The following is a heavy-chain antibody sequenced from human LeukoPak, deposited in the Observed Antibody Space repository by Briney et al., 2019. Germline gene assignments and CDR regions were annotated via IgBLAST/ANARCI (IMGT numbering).Heavy chain of an antibody. CDR2: ISYDGSDK. CDR3: SRGYNSGWYTVDC. CDR1: GFTFSTYA. D-gene: IGHD6-19*01. Sequence: GRSLRLSCAASGFTFSTYAMHWVRQAPGKGREWAAVISYDGSDKFYPDSVKGRFIISRDNSKNTLYLQMNNLRPEDTALYYCSRGYNSGWYTVDCWGQGTLVAVSS. J-gene: IGHJ4*02. V-gene: IGHV3-30-3*01.